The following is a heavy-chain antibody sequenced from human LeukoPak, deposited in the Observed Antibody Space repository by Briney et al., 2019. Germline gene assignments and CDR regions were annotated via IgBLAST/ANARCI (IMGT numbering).Heavy chain of an antibody. Sequence: PGGSLRLSCAASGFTVSSNYMSWVRQAPGKGLEWVSVIYSGGSSYYADSVKGRFTISRDNSKNTLYLQMNSLRAEDTAVYYCAKDSPHYYGSGSYRNWFDPWGQGTLVTVSS. CDR3: AKDSPHYYGSGSYRNWFDP. D-gene: IGHD3-10*01. CDR1: GFTVSSNY. CDR2: IYSGGSS. V-gene: IGHV3-53*01. J-gene: IGHJ5*02.